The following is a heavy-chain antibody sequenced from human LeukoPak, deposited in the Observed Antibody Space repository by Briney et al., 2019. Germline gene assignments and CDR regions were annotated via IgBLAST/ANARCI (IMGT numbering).Heavy chain of an antibody. D-gene: IGHD2/OR15-2a*01. J-gene: IGHJ4*02. Sequence: GGSLRLSCAASGFTFDDYAMHWVRQAPGKGLEWVSGISWNSGSIGYADSVKGRFTISRDNAKNSLYLQMNSLRAEDTAVYYCARALTPMVIYYWGQGTLVTVSS. CDR2: ISWNSGSI. V-gene: IGHV3-9*01. CDR3: ARALTPMVIYY. CDR1: GFTFDDYA.